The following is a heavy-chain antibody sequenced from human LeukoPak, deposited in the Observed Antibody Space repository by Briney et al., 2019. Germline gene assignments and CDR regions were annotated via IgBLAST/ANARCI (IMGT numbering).Heavy chain of an antibody. CDR2: ISGSNSYI. D-gene: IGHD1-1*01. J-gene: IGHJ4*02. CDR3: ARALTTLTYEGY. CDR1: GLTFSRHA. Sequence: GGSLRLSCRVSGLTFSRHAMSWVRQAPGKGLGWVSSISGSNSYIFYADSVKGRFTVSRDNAKDSLYLQMNSLRAEGTAVYYCARALTTLTYEGYWGQGTLVTVSS. V-gene: IGHV3-21*01.